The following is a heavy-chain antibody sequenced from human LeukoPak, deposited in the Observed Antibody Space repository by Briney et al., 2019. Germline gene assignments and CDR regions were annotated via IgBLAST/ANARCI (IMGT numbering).Heavy chain of an antibody. D-gene: IGHD3-22*01. CDR2: INHSGST. Sequence: SETLSLTCAVYGGSFSGYYWSWIRQPPGNGLEWIGEINHSGSTNYNPSLKSRVTISVDTSKNQFSLKLSSVTAADTAVYYCARGRYYYDSSGYYWWGQGTLVTVSS. CDR3: ARGRYYYDSSGYYW. V-gene: IGHV4-34*01. J-gene: IGHJ4*02. CDR1: GGSFSGYY.